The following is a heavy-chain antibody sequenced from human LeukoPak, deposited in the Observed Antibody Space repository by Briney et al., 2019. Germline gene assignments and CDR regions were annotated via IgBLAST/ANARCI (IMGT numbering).Heavy chain of an antibody. CDR1: GFTFSDYW. CDR2: IMKDGNEK. V-gene: IGHV3-7*01. Sequence: GGSLRLSRAASGFTFSDYWMNWIRQAPGKGLEWVARIMKDGNEKYYVESIKGRFTISRDNAKNALYPQMNGLRAEDTGVYYCARGHLDPWGQGTLVTVSS. J-gene: IGHJ5*02. CDR3: ARGHLDP.